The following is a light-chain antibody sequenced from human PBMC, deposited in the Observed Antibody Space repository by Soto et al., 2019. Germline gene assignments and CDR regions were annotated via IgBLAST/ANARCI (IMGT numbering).Light chain of an antibody. CDR3: QQLNRYPE. CDR2: AAS. J-gene: IGKJ3*01. CDR1: QGIRSY. Sequence: DIPLTQSPSFLSASVGDRVTLTCRASQGIRSYFAWSQQKPGKAPKLLIDAASTLQRGVPSRFSGSGAGTEFTLTISSLQPEDFATYFCQQLNRYPEFGPGTKVHI. V-gene: IGKV1-9*01.